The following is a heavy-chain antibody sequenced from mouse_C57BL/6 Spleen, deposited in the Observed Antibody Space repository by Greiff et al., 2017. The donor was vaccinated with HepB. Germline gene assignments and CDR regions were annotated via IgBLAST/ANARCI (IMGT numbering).Heavy chain of an antibody. CDR3: VRQDVYYGYSNREFAY. V-gene: IGHV10-1*01. CDR1: GFSFNTYA. CDR2: IRSKSNNYAT. D-gene: IGHD2-2*01. Sequence: EVKLVESGGGLVQPKGSLKLSCAASGFSFNTYAMNWVRQAPGKGLEWVARIRSKSNNYATYYADSVKDRFTISRDDSESMLYLQMNNLKTYDTAMYYCVRQDVYYGYSNREFAYGGQGTLVTVSA. J-gene: IGHJ3*01.